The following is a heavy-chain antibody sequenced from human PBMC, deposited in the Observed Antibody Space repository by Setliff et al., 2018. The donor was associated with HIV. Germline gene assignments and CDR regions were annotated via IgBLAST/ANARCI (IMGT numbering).Heavy chain of an antibody. CDR1: GGSFSEYY. CDR3: ARGARLLAGYSDRWDYYYMAV. V-gene: IGHV4-34*01. D-gene: IGHD6-13*01. CDR2: INHSGST. Sequence: SETLSLTCAVYGGSFSEYYWSWIRQSPGKGLEWIGEINHSGSTHYNPPLKSRATISVDTSKNQFSLRLNSVTAADTAVYYCARGARLLAGYSDRWDYYYMAVWGKGTTVTVSS. J-gene: IGHJ6*03.